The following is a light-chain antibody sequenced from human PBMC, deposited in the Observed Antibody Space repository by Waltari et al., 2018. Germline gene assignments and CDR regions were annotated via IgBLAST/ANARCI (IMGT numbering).Light chain of an antibody. CDR3: ATWDNSLREVV. CDR1: IPNLRNYY. CDR2: DKN. V-gene: IGLV1-51*01. J-gene: IGLJ2*01. Sequence: QSVLTQPPSVSAAPGQKVTISCSGSIPNLRNYYLSWYHQRPGAAPRLLIYDKNKRPSGIPDRFSASKSGTSATLGITGLQSGDEADYYCATWDNSLREVVFGGGTKLTVL.